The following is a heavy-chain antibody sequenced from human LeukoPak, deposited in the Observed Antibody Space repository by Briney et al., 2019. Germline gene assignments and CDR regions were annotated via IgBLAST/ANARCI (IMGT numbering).Heavy chain of an antibody. J-gene: IGHJ4*02. CDR2: IWYDGSKE. CDR1: GFTFSNYG. D-gene: IGHD6-25*01. V-gene: IGHV3-33*01. CDR3: AREGIGIGAASDF. Sequence: GGSLILPCAASGFTFSNYGMHWVRQTPGKGLEWVAVIWYDGSKEYYADSVRGRYTISRDNSGNTLYLQMKSLRAEDTAVYYCAREGIGIGAASDFWGQGTLVTVSP.